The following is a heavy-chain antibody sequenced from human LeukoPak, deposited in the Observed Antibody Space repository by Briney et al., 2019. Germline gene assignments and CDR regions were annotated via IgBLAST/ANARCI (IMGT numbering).Heavy chain of an antibody. J-gene: IGHJ2*01. CDR3: ARVRPLYIGWYEKVWYFDL. CDR1: GASISSYY. D-gene: IGHD6-19*01. CDR2: IYYSGSS. Sequence: PSETLSLTCTVSGASISSYYWSWIRQPPGKGLEWIGFIYYSGSSNYNPSLKSRVTMSIDRSKNQFSLKMTSVTAADMAVYYCARVRPLYIGWYEKVWYFDLWGRGTLLSVSS. V-gene: IGHV4-59*01.